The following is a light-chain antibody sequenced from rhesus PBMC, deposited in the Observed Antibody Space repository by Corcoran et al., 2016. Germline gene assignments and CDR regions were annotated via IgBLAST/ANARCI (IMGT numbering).Light chain of an antibody. CDR1: QGISNA. Sequence: DIQMSQSPSSLSAAVGDKVTITCRASQGISNAVAWYQQKPGTAPKLLIYAASSLESGVPSRVSGSRSRTDFTLPLSSLQPDDFATYSYQQGSSTPRTFSPWTKVELK. CDR3: QQGSSTPRT. J-gene: IGKJ1*01. CDR2: AAS. V-gene: IGKV1-33*02.